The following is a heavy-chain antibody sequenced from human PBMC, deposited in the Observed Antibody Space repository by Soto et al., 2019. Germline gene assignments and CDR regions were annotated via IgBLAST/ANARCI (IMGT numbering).Heavy chain of an antibody. J-gene: IGHJ5*02. CDR3: ARGAYYYDRSGYSDWWFDP. CDR2: ISAYNGNT. CDR1: GYTFTSYG. Sequence: QVQLVQSGAEVKKPGASVKVSCKASGYTFTSYGISWVRQAPGQGLEWMGWISAYNGNTNYAQKLQGRVTMTTDTSTSTAYMELRSLRADDTAVYYCARGAYYYDRSGYSDWWFDPWGQGTLVTVSS. D-gene: IGHD3-22*01. V-gene: IGHV1-18*01.